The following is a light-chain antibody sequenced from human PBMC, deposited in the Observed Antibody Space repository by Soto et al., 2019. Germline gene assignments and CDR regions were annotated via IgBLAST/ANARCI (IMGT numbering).Light chain of an antibody. CDR3: SSYTSSNTYV. CDR1: SSDVGSYNY. Sequence: QSVLTQPASVSGSPGQSITISCTGTSSDVGSYNYVSWYQHHPGKVPQLMIYDVSNRPSGVSNRFSGSKSGNTASLTISGPQAEDEADYYCSSYTSSNTYVFGTGTKVTVL. J-gene: IGLJ1*01. V-gene: IGLV2-14*03. CDR2: DVS.